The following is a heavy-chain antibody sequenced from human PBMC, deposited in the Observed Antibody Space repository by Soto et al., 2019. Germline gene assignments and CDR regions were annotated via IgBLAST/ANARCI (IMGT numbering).Heavy chain of an antibody. V-gene: IGHV3-21*01. CDR1: GFTFSSYS. CDR3: ARDADCSGGSCYLLNPWFDP. D-gene: IGHD2-15*01. J-gene: IGHJ5*02. Sequence: GGSLRLSCAASGFTFSSYSMNWVRQAPGKGLEWVSSISSSSSYIYYADSVKGRFTISRDNAKNSLYLQMNSLRAEDTAVYYCARDADCSGGSCYLLNPWFDPWGQGTLVTVS. CDR2: ISSSSSYI.